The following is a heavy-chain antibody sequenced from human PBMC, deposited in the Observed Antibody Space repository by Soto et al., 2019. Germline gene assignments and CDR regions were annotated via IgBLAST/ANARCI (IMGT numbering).Heavy chain of an antibody. D-gene: IGHD3-10*01. Sequence: SETLSLTCTVSGDSISTYGYYWSWFRQPPGEGLQWIGYIYYSGTTFYNPSLKSRITLSMDTSKNQFSLRLRSVTVADTAVYYCARGIGVFESWGQGTLVTVSS. CDR1: GDSISTYGYY. CDR2: IYYSGTT. J-gene: IGHJ4*02. V-gene: IGHV4-30-4*01. CDR3: ARGIGVFES.